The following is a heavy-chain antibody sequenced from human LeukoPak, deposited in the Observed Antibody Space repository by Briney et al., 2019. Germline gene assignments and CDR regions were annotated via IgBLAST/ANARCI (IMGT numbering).Heavy chain of an antibody. D-gene: IGHD2-15*01. CDR1: AYTFTTYY. CDR2: INPSGGTT. Sequence: ASVKVSCKASAYTFTTYYIQWVRQAPGQGLGWMGVINPSGGTTTYAQKFHGRVTLTRDTSTSTVHMELSSLTSEDTAVYYCARGGILYSWGQGTLVTVSS. CDR3: ARGGILYS. V-gene: IGHV1-46*01. J-gene: IGHJ5*02.